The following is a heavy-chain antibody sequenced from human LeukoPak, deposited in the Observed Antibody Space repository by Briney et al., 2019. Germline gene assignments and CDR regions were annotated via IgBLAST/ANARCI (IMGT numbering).Heavy chain of an antibody. V-gene: IGHV1-8*03. D-gene: IGHD4-11*01. Sequence: ASVKVSCKASGYTFTSYDINWVRQATGQGLEWMGWMNPNSGNTGYAQKFQGRVTITRNTSISTAYMELSSLRSEDTAVYYCARVDYSNGGYYYYMDVWGKGTTVTVSS. CDR3: ARVDYSNGGYYYYMDV. CDR2: MNPNSGNT. CDR1: GYTFTSYD. J-gene: IGHJ6*03.